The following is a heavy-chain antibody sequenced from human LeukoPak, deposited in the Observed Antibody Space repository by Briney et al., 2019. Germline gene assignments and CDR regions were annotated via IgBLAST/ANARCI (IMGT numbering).Heavy chain of an antibody. CDR3: ARDPGYSSGWYGGY. CDR2: ISGSSTTI. V-gene: IGHV3-48*01. J-gene: IGHJ4*02. CDR1: GFTFSSYS. Sequence: GGSLRLSCAASGFTFSSYSMNWVRQAPGKGLEGVSYISGSSTTIYYADSVKGRFTISRDNAKNSLYLQMNSLRAEDTAVYYCARDPGYSSGWYGGYWGQGTLVTVSS. D-gene: IGHD6-19*01.